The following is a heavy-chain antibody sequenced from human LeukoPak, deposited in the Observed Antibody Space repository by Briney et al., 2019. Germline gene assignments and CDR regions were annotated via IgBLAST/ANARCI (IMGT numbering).Heavy chain of an antibody. CDR3: ARGGSSSWRGFDY. V-gene: IGHV3-7*01. J-gene: IGHJ4*02. D-gene: IGHD6-13*01. CDR2: IKQDGSEK. CDR1: GFTFSSYW. Sequence: PGGSLRLSCAASGFTFSSYWMIWVRQAPGKGLEWVANIKQDGSEKYYVDSVKGRFTISRDNAKNSLYLQMNSLRAEDTAVYYCARGGSSSWRGFDYWGQGTLVTVSS.